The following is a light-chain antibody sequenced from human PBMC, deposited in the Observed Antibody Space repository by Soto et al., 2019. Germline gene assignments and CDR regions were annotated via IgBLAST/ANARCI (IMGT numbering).Light chain of an antibody. J-gene: IGKJ2*01. CDR2: GAS. Sequence: EIVLTQSPGTLSLSPGERATLSCRASQSVSSRYLAWYQQKPGQAPRLLIYGASSRATGIPDRFSGSGSGTEFTLTISRLEPEDFAVYSCQQYGSSPPYTFGQGTKLEIK. CDR3: QQYGSSPPYT. CDR1: QSVSSRY. V-gene: IGKV3-20*01.